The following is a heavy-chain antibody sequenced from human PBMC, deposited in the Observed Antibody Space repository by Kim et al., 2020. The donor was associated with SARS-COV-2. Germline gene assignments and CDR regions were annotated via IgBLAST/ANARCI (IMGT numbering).Heavy chain of an antibody. CDR3: ARQEHGTDY. CDR2: GST. Sequence: GSTSYHPSRKSRVTISVGTSKNQFSLKLSSVTAADTAVYYCARQEHGTDYWGQGTLVTVSS. J-gene: IGHJ4*02. V-gene: IGHV4-39*01. D-gene: IGHD3-10*02.